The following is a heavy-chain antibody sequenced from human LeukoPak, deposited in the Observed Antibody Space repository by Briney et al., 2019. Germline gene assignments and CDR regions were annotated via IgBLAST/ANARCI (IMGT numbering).Heavy chain of an antibody. CDR1: GGSFSGYY. J-gene: IGHJ4*02. CDR3: ARSGPRRDGNNLDY. D-gene: IGHD5-24*01. Sequence: SETLSLTCAVYGGSFSGYYWSWIRQPPGKGLEWIGEINHSGSTNYNPSLKSRVTISIDTSKNQFSLKLSSVTAADTAVYYCARSGPRRDGNNLDYWGQGTLVTVSS. CDR2: INHSGST. V-gene: IGHV4-34*01.